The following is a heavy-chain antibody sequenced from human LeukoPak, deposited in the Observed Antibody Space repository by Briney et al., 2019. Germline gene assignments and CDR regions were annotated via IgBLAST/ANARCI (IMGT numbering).Heavy chain of an antibody. V-gene: IGHV4-34*01. CDR2: INHSGST. J-gene: IGHJ3*02. Sequence: SETLSLTCAVYGGSFSGYYWSWIRQPPGKGLEWLGEINHSGSTNYNPSLKSRVTTSVDTSKNHFFLKLSSVAAAATAVYFCARRPDAFDIWGQGTMVTVSS. CDR3: ARRPDAFDI. CDR1: GGSFSGYY.